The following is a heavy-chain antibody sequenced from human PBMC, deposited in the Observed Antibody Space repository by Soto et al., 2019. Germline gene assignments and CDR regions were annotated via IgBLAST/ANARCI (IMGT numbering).Heavy chain of an antibody. CDR2: IYYSGST. D-gene: IGHD6-13*01. J-gene: IGHJ3*02. CDR3: ARGFEYSSSWDAFDI. Sequence: TSETLSLTCTVSGGSISSYYWSWIRQPPGKGLEWIGYIYYSGSTNYNPSLKSRVTISVDTSKNQFSLKLSSVTAADTAVYYCARGFEYSSSWDAFDIWGQGTMVTVSS. CDR1: GGSISSYY. V-gene: IGHV4-59*01.